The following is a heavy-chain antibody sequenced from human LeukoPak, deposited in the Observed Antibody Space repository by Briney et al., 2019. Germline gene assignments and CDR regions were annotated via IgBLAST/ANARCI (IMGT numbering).Heavy chain of an antibody. Sequence: SQTLSLTCAISGDLVSSNSATWNWIRQSPSRGLEWLGRTYYRSEWHNGYAVSVKSRITINPDTTKNQFSLQLNSVTPEDTAVYYCARSRWGSGGKYYFDHWGQGTLVTVSS. D-gene: IGHD2-21*01. CDR3: ARSRWGSGGKYYFDH. CDR1: GDLVSSNSAT. CDR2: TYYRSEWHN. J-gene: IGHJ4*02. V-gene: IGHV6-1*01.